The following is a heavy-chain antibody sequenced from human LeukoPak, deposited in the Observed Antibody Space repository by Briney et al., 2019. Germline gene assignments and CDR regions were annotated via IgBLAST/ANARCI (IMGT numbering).Heavy chain of an antibody. D-gene: IGHD6-19*01. J-gene: IGHJ5*02. Sequence: ASVKVSCKASGGTFSSYAISWVRQAPGQGLEWMGGIIPIFGTANYAQKFQGRVTITADESTSTAYMELSSLRSEDTAVYYCARAASPDSGWYWFDPWDQGTLVTVSS. CDR1: GGTFSSYA. CDR3: ARAASPDSGWYWFDP. CDR2: IIPIFGTA. V-gene: IGHV1-69*13.